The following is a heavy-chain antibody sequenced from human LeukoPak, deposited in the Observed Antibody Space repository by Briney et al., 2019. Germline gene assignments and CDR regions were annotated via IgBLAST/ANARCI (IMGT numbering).Heavy chain of an antibody. CDR3: ARACSGYFDAFDI. CDR1: GFAFNVFG. V-gene: IGHV3-30*12. D-gene: IGHD3-22*01. J-gene: IGHJ3*02. Sequence: PGGSLRLSCAGSGFAFNVFGMHWLRQAPGKGLEWVALVKADGNSEYYADSVKGRFTISRDNAKNTLYLQMNSLRAEDTAVYYCARACSGYFDAFDIWGQGTMVTVSS. CDR2: VKADGNSE.